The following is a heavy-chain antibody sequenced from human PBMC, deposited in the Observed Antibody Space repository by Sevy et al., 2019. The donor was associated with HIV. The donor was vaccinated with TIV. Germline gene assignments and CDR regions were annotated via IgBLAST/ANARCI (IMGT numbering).Heavy chain of an antibody. CDR3: ARVLRSSSGTDY. Sequence: ASVKVSCKASGYTFTDYFMHWVRQAPGQGLEWMGWINPNSGGTNYAQKFQGRVTMTRDTSISTAYMELTRLRSGDTAVYYCARVLRSSSGTDYWGQGTLVTVSS. V-gene: IGHV1-2*02. J-gene: IGHJ4*02. D-gene: IGHD6-6*01. CDR2: INPNSGGT. CDR1: GYTFTDYF.